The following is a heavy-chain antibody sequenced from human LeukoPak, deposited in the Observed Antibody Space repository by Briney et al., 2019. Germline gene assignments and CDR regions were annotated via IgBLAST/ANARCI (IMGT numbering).Heavy chain of an antibody. Sequence: SETLSLPCTVSCGSITTSSYHWRWIRHPPGKALEYIGTIYYSGSTYYNPSLRSRVTMSLDTSKNQFSLKLRSATAADTAVYYCARSGPPAGRPDAFDIWGQGTMVTVSS. CDR1: CGSITTSSYH. CDR2: IYYSGST. CDR3: ARSGPPAGRPDAFDI. J-gene: IGHJ3*02. D-gene: IGHD2-2*01. V-gene: IGHV4-39*07.